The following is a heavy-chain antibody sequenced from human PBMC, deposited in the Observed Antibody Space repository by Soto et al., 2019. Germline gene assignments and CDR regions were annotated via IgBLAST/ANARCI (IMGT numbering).Heavy chain of an antibody. CDR2: ISGSGKTI. Sequence: GGSLRLSCAASGFTFSSYEMNWVRQAPGKGLEWVSYISGSGKTIYYADSVKGRFTISRDNAKKSLYLQMNSLRAEDTAVYYCARDLSITGTTYYYGMDVWGQGTTVTVSS. CDR1: GFTFSSYE. CDR3: ARDLSITGTTYYYGMDV. V-gene: IGHV3-48*03. D-gene: IGHD1-20*01. J-gene: IGHJ6*02.